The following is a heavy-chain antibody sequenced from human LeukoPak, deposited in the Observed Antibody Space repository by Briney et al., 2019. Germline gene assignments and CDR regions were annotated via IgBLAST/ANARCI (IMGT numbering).Heavy chain of an antibody. J-gene: IGHJ3*02. CDR3: ARIGHSLLTVTTGGDAFDI. Sequence: SETLSLTCTVSGGSISSDNYYWGWIRQPPGKGLEWIGSIYYSGTTYYNPSLKSRVTISVDTSKNQFSLKLSSVTAADTAVYYCARIGHSLLTVTTGGDAFDIWGQGTMVTVSS. CDR2: IYYSGTT. D-gene: IGHD4-17*01. CDR1: GGSISSDNYY. V-gene: IGHV4-39*01.